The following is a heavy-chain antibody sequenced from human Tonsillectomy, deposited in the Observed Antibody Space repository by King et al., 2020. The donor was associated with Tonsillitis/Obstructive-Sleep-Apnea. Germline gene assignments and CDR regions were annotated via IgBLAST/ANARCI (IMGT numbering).Heavy chain of an antibody. CDR1: GGSISSSSYY. CDR2: IYYSGST. CDR3: ARHSSAGLTLDY. Sequence: QMQLQESGPGLVKPSETLSLTCTVSGGSISSSSYYWGWIRQPPGKGLEWIGGIYYSGSTYYNPSLKSRVTISVDTSKNQFSLKLGSVTAADTAVYYCARHSSAGLTLDYWAQGTLVTVSS. V-gene: IGHV4-39*01. D-gene: IGHD6-6*01. J-gene: IGHJ4*02.